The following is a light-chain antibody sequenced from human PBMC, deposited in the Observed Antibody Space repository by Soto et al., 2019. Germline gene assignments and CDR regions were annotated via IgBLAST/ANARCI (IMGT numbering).Light chain of an antibody. J-gene: IGKJ2*01. CDR3: QQYIHGYT. CDR2: SAS. CDR1: QSVSTS. Sequence: EVVMTQSPATLSVFPGERVTLSCRASQSVSTSLAWYQQKPGQAPRLLIYSASTRATGIPARFSGSGSGTEFTLTISSRESEDFAVYYCQQYIHGYTLGKGTELEIK. V-gene: IGKV3-15*01.